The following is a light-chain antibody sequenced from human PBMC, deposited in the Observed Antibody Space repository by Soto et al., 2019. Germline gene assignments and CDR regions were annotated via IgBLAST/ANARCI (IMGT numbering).Light chain of an antibody. V-gene: IGKV1-33*01. J-gene: IGKJ5*01. CDR2: DAS. CDR1: QGISNY. CDR3: QQYENLPT. Sequence: IPMTQSPSSLSASVGDRVTITCRASQGISNYLAWYQQKPGKVPKLLIYDASNLEAGVPSRFRGSGSGTDFTFTISRLQPEDTATYYCQQYENLPTFGQGTRLEIK.